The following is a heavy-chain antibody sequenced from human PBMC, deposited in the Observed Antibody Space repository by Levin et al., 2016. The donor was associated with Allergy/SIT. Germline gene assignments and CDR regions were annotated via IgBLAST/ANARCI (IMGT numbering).Heavy chain of an antibody. CDR1: GFTFSSYG. Sequence: GESLKISCAASGFTFSSYGMHWVRQAPGKGLEWVAVISYDGSNKYYADSVKGRFTISRDNSKNTLYLQMNSLRAEDTAVYYCAKDLSYYGSGRDLDDYWGQGTLVTVSS. V-gene: IGHV3-30*18. CDR2: ISYDGSNK. D-gene: IGHD3-10*01. J-gene: IGHJ4*02. CDR3: AKDLSYYGSGRDLDDY.